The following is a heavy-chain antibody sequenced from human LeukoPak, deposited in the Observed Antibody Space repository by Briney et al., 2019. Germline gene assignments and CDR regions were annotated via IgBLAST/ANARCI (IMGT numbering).Heavy chain of an antibody. D-gene: IGHD6-19*01. CDR3: AKHEYPGIAVAGTEPYFDY. CDR2: ISGSGGST. Sequence: GGSLRPSCAASGFTFSSYAMSWVRQAPGKGLEWVSAISGSGGSTYYADSVKGRFTISRDNSKNTLYLQMNSLRAEDTAVYYCAKHEYPGIAVAGTEPYFDYWGQGTLVTVSS. J-gene: IGHJ4*02. V-gene: IGHV3-23*01. CDR1: GFTFSSYA.